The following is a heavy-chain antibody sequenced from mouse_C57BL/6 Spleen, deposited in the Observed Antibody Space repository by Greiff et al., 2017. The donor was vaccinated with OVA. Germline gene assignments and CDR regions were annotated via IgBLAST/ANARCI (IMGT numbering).Heavy chain of an antibody. CDR2: IDPNSGGT. J-gene: IGHJ2*01. CDR1: GYTFTSYW. V-gene: IGHV1-72*01. D-gene: IGHD1-1*01. Sequence: QVQLQQPGAELVKPGASVKLSCKASGYTFTSYWMHWVKQRPGRGLEWIGRIDPNSGGTTYNEKFKSKATLTVDKPSSTAYMQLSSLTSEDSAVYYCARWVGSGGTFGYWGQGTTLTVSS. CDR3: ARWVGSGGTFGY.